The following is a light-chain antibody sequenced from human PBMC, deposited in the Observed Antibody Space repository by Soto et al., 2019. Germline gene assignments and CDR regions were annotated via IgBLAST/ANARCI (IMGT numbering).Light chain of an antibody. J-gene: IGKJ5*01. CDR3: QQGDSFPVT. CDR1: QGIGRW. Sequence: DVQMTQYPSSVSASVGDRVTITCRASQGIGRWLAWYQQRPGKAPRFLIYAASSLQGGDPSRFSGSGSGTDFTLTISNLQPEDFATYFCQQGDSFPVTFGQGTRLEIK. V-gene: IGKV1D-12*01. CDR2: AAS.